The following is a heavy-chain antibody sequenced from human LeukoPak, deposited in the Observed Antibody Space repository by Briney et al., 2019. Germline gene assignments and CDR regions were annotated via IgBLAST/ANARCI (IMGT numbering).Heavy chain of an antibody. J-gene: IGHJ6*02. CDR3: ARVGYCSSTRCYDSGDGMDV. CDR1: GYTFTGYY. V-gene: IGHV1-2*02. CDR2: INPNSGGT. D-gene: IGHD2-2*01. Sequence: ASVKVSCKASGYTFTGYYMHWVRQAPGQGLEWMGWINPNSGGTNYAQKFQGRVTMTRDTSISTAYMELSRLRSDDTAVYYCARVGYCSSTRCYDSGDGMDVWGQGTTVTVSS.